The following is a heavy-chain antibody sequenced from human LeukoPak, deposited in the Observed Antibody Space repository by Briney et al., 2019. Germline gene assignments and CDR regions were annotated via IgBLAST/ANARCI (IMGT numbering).Heavy chain of an antibody. CDR1: GGTFSSYA. CDR2: IIPIFGTA. D-gene: IGHD3-9*01. V-gene: IGHV1-69*06. Sequence: TVKVSCKASGGTFSSYAISWVRQAPGQGLEWMGGIIPIFGTANYAQKFQGRVTITADKSTSTAYMELSSLRSEDTAVYYCARLVLTGYYGEYFDYWGQGTLVTVSS. CDR3: ARLVLTGYYGEYFDY. J-gene: IGHJ4*02.